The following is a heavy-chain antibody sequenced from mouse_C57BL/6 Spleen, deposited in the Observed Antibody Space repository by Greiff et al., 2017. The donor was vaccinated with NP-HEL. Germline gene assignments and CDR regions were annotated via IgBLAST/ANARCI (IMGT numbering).Heavy chain of an antibody. Sequence: VQLQQSGAELVRPGASVKLSCTASGFNIKDDYMHWVKQRPEQGLEWIGWIDPENGDTEYASKFQGKATITADTSSNTAYLQRSSLTSEDTAVYYCTTGGVVLDYWGQGTTLTVSS. CDR2: IDPENGDT. CDR1: GFNIKDDY. CDR3: TTGGVVLDY. V-gene: IGHV14-4*01. J-gene: IGHJ2*01. D-gene: IGHD1-1*01.